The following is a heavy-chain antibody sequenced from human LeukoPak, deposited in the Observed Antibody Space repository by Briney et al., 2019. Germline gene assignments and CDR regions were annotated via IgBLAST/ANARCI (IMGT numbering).Heavy chain of an antibody. CDR1: GGSISSSNW. Sequence: SENLSLTCTVSGGSISSSNWWSWVRQPPGKGLEWIGEIYHSGSTNYNPSLKSRVTISVDKSKNQFSLKLSSVTAADTAVYYCARVGDSSGYYPLDYWGQGTLVTVSS. CDR3: ARVGDSSGYYPLDY. D-gene: IGHD3-22*01. V-gene: IGHV4-4*02. CDR2: IYHSGST. J-gene: IGHJ4*02.